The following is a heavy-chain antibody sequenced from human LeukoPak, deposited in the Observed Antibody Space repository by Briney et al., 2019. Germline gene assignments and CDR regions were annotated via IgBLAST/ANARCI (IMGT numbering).Heavy chain of an antibody. D-gene: IGHD2-15*01. J-gene: IGHJ4*02. CDR2: IYYNGNT. CDR3: AATIVVAGMSFPYFDY. Sequence: SETLSLTCTVSGGSISSSSYYWGWIRQAPGKGLEWIGSIYYNGNTYYSPSLKSRVTISADKSKNQFSLKLSSVTAADAAVYYCAATIVVAGMSFPYFDYWGQGTLVIVSS. CDR1: GGSISSSSYY. V-gene: IGHV4-39*01.